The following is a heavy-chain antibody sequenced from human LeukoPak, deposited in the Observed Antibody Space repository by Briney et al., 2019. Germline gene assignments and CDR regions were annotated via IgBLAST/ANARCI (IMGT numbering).Heavy chain of an antibody. CDR2: ISSSSSTI. V-gene: IGHV3-48*04. CDR1: GFTFSSYS. Sequence: PGGSLRLSCAASGFTFSSYSMNWVRQAPGKGLEWVSYISSSSSTIYYADSVKGRFTISRDNAKNSLYLQMNSLRAEDTAVYYCARDSMVRGVIAPFDYWGQGTLVTVSS. D-gene: IGHD3-10*01. J-gene: IGHJ4*02. CDR3: ARDSMVRGVIAPFDY.